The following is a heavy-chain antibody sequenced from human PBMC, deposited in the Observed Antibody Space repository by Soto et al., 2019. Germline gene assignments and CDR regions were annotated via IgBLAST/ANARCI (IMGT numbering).Heavy chain of an antibody. CDR1: EFTFSNYA. D-gene: IGHD3-22*01. CDR2: ISYGGSTT. V-gene: IGHV3-23*01. J-gene: IGHJ4*02. CDR3: AKNQVENDDNTGYHFDY. Sequence: EVQLLESGGGLVQPGGSLRLSCAASEFTFSNYAMSWVRQAPGKGLGWVSAISYGGSTTYYADSVKGRLTISRDNSKNTLYLSMNSLKAEDTAVYYCAKNQVENDDNTGYHFDYWGQGTLVTVSS.